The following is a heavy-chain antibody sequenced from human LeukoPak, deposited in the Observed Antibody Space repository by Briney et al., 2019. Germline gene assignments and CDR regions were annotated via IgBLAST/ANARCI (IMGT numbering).Heavy chain of an antibody. V-gene: IGHV3-7*01. J-gene: IGHJ6*03. CDR1: GFTFSSYW. CDR3: ARDTIRFLGYYYMDV. Sequence: GSLRLSCAASGFTFSSYWMSWVRQAPGKGLEWVANIKQDGSEKYYVDSVKGRFTISRDNAKNSLYLQMNSLGAEDTAVYYCARDTIRFLGYYYMDVWGKGTTVTVSS. D-gene: IGHD3-3*01. CDR2: IKQDGSEK.